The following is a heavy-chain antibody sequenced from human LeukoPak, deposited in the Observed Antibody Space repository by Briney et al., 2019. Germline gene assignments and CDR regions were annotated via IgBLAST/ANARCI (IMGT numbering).Heavy chain of an antibody. CDR1: GFTFSDYY. V-gene: IGHV3-11*04. D-gene: IGHD1-26*01. J-gene: IGHJ4*02. Sequence: GGSLRLSCTVSGFTFSDYYMSWVRQAPGKGLEWVSYISSSGSMLHYADSVEGRFTISRDNAKNSLYLQMSSLRVEDTAVYYCARDGKWEVPDDYWGQGTLVTVSS. CDR3: ARDGKWEVPDDY. CDR2: ISSSGSML.